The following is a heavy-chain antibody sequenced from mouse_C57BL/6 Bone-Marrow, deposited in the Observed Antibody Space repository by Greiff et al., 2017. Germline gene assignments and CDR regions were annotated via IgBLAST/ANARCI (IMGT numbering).Heavy chain of an antibody. J-gene: IGHJ2*01. CDR2: INPYNGDT. V-gene: IGHV1-20*01. CDR1: GYSFTGYF. CDR3: ARGYDYDSYFDY. Sequence: VQLKESGPELVKPGDSVKISCKASGYSFTGYFMNWVMQSHGKSLEWIGRINPYNGDTFYNQKFKGKATLTVDKSSSTAHMELRSLTSEDSAVYYCARGYDYDSYFDYWGQGTTLTVSS. D-gene: IGHD2-4*01.